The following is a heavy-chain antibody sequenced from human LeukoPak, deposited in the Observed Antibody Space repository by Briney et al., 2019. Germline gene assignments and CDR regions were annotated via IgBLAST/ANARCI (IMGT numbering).Heavy chain of an antibody. D-gene: IGHD2-15*01. V-gene: IGHV1-46*01. CDR1: GGTFSSYA. Sequence: GASVKVSCKASGGTFSSYAISWVRQAPGQGLEWMGIINPSGGSTSYAQKFQGRVTMTRDTSTSTVYMELSSLRSEDTAVYYCARDACSGGSCYSFDYWGQGTLVTVSS. CDR2: INPSGGST. CDR3: ARDACSGGSCYSFDY. J-gene: IGHJ4*02.